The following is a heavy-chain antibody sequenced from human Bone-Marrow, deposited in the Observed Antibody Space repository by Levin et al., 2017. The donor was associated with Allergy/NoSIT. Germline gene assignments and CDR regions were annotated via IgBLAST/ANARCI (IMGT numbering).Heavy chain of an antibody. Sequence: SQTLSLTCTVSGGSISSSYWSWIRQPPGKGLEWIGYIYYSGSTNYNPSLKSRVTISVDTSKNQFSLKLSSVTAADTAVYYCARGLGTYYDFWSGYYGVWFDPWGQGTLVTVSS. CDR1: GGSISSSY. D-gene: IGHD3-3*01. J-gene: IGHJ5*02. V-gene: IGHV4-59*01. CDR2: IYYSGST. CDR3: ARGLGTYYDFWSGYYGVWFDP.